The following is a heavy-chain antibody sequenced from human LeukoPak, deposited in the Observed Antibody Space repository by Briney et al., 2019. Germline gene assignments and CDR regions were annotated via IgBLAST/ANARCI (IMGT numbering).Heavy chain of an antibody. D-gene: IGHD1-26*01. Sequence: GGSLRLSCAASGFTFSSYGIHWVRQAPGKGLEWVAVIWYDGSNKYYADSVKGRFTISRDNSKNTLYLQMNSLRAEDTAVYYCAKDLGIVGATFFDYWGQGSLVTVSS. CDR2: IWYDGSNK. J-gene: IGHJ4*02. CDR1: GFTFSSYG. CDR3: AKDLGIVGATFFDY. V-gene: IGHV3-30*02.